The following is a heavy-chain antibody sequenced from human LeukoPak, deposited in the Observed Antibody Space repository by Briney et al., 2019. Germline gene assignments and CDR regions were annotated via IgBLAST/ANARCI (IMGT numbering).Heavy chain of an antibody. CDR3: ARSIAAAVPSFDY. J-gene: IGHJ4*02. CDR2: IYYSGST. V-gene: IGHV4-39*01. CDR1: GGSISSSSYY. D-gene: IGHD6-13*01. Sequence: PSETLSLTCTVSGGSISSSSYYWGWIRQPPGKGLEWIGSIYYSGSTYYNPSLKSRVTISVDTSKNQFSLKLSSVTAADTAVYYCARSIAAAVPSFDYWGQGTLVTVSS.